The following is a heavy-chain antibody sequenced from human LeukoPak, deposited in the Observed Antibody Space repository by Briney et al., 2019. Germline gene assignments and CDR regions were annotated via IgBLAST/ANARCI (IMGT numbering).Heavy chain of an antibody. CDR3: AKEPKLGTNFDY. CDR1: GFTLSSYA. D-gene: IGHD7-27*01. V-gene: IGHV3-23*01. J-gene: IGHJ4*02. CDR2: ISGSGGSI. Sequence: PGGSLRLSCAASGFTLSSYAMSWVRQAPGKGLEWVSAISGSGGSIYYADSVKGRFTISRDNSKNTLYLQMNSLRAEDTAVYYCAKEPKLGTNFDYWGQGTLVTVSS.